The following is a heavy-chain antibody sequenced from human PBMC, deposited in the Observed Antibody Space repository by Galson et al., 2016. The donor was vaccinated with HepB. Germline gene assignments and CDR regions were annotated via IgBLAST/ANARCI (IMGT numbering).Heavy chain of an antibody. CDR3: ARGHNPDYGDYASAYYYMDV. J-gene: IGHJ6*03. CDR2: INHSGST. Sequence: SETPSLTCAVYGGSFSGYYWSWIRQPPGKGLEWIGEINHSGSTNYNPSLKSRVTISVDTSKNQFSLKLSSVTAADTAVYYCARGHNPDYGDYASAYYYMDVWGKGTTVTVSS. V-gene: IGHV4-34*01. CDR1: GGSFSGYY. D-gene: IGHD4-17*01.